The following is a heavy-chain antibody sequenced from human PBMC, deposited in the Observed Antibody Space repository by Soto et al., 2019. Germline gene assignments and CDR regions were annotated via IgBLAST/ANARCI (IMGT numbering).Heavy chain of an antibody. CDR3: ARDLAYYDFWSGYYTRGMDV. CDR1: GYTFTSYA. Sequence: ASVKVSCKASGYTFTSYAMHWVRQAPGQRLEGMGWINAGNGNTKYSQKFQGRVTITRDTSASTAYMELSSLRSEDTAVYYCARDLAYYDFWSGYYTRGMDVWGQGTTVTVSS. D-gene: IGHD3-3*01. CDR2: INAGNGNT. V-gene: IGHV1-3*01. J-gene: IGHJ6*02.